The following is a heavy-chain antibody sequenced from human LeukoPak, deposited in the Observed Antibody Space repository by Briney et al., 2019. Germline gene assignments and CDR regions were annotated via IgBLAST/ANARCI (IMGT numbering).Heavy chain of an antibody. V-gene: IGHV3-23*01. Sequence: PGGSLRLSCAASGFTFSSYAMSWVRQAPGKGLGWVSAISGSGGSTYYADSVKGRFTISRDNSKNTLYLQMNSLRAEDTAVYYCAKVGGVIAAAGNFDYWGQGTLVTVSS. CDR3: AKVGGVIAAAGNFDY. CDR2: ISGSGGST. CDR1: GFTFSSYA. J-gene: IGHJ4*02. D-gene: IGHD6-13*01.